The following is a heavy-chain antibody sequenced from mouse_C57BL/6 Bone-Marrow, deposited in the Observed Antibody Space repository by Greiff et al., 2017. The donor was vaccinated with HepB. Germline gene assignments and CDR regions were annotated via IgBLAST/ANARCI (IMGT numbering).Heavy chain of an antibody. J-gene: IGHJ2*01. D-gene: IGHD2-2*01. CDR3: ARPVVTTLDS. CDR2: IYPGSGST. CDR1: GYTFTSYW. V-gene: IGHV1-55*01. Sequence: QVQLQQPGAELVKPGASVKMSCKASGYTFTSYWITWVKQRTGQGLEWIGDIYPGSGSTNYNEKFKSKATLTVDTSSSTAYMQLSSLTSEDSAVYYCARPVVTTLDSRRQGTTLPVSS.